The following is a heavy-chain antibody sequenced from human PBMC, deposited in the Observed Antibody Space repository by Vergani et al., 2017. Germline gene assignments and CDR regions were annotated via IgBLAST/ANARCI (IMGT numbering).Heavy chain of an antibody. Sequence: QVQLVQSGAEVKKPGSSVKVSCKASGYTFTSYDINWVRQATGQGLEWMGWMNPNSGNTGYAQKFQGRVTMTRNTSISTAYMELSSLRSEDTAVYYCARGLEWFVRKGVLRYYGMDVWGQGTTVTVSS. D-gene: IGHD3-10*01. J-gene: IGHJ6*02. CDR2: MNPNSGNT. CDR3: ARGLEWFVRKGVLRYYGMDV. CDR1: GYTFTSYD. V-gene: IGHV1-8*01.